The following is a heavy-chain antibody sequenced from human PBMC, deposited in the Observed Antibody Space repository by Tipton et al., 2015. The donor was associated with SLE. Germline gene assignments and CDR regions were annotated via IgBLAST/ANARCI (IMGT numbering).Heavy chain of an antibody. CDR2: VSGTGST. J-gene: IGHJ6*04. Sequence: GSLRLSCAASGLTFRDIAMHWVRQAPGTGREWVSVVSGTGSTYYADSVKGRFTISRDNSKNTVYLQMNSLRAEDTAKYFCVSHRGVDGDYPMDVWGKGTAVTVSS. CDR1: GLTFRDIA. V-gene: IGHV3-23*01. D-gene: IGHD4-17*01. CDR3: VSHRGVDGDYPMDV.